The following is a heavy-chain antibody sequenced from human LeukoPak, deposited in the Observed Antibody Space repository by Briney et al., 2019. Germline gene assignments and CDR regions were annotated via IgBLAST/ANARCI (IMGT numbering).Heavy chain of an antibody. Sequence: ASVKVSCKASGYTFTSYDINWVRQATGQGLEWMGWMNPNSGNTGYAQKFQGRVTMTRNTSISTAYMELSSLRSEDTAVYYCARGGTRGFGLLPGIAAAGKRYYFDYWGQGTLVTVSS. CDR2: MNPNSGNT. J-gene: IGHJ4*02. CDR1: GYTFTSYD. CDR3: ARGGTRGFGLLPGIAAAGKRYYFDY. D-gene: IGHD6-13*01. V-gene: IGHV1-8*01.